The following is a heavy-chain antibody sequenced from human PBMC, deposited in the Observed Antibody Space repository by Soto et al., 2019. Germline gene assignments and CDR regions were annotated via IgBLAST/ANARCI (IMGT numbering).Heavy chain of an antibody. J-gene: IGHJ5*02. V-gene: IGHV3-23*01. Sequence: HPGGSLRLSCAASGFTFSSYAMSWVRQAPGKGLEWVSAISGSGGSTYYADSVKGRFTISRDNSKNTLYLQMNSLRAEDTAVYYCAKQGRHMVPGKGWFDPWGQGTLVTVSS. CDR3: AKQGRHMVPGKGWFDP. CDR2: ISGSGGST. D-gene: IGHD3-10*01. CDR1: GFTFSSYA.